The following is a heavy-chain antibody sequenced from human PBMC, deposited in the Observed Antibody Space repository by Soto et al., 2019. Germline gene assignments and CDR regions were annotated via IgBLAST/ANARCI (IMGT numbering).Heavy chain of an antibody. D-gene: IGHD3-10*01. CDR2: IYSGGST. J-gene: IGHJ6*03. V-gene: IGHV3-53*04. Sequence: GGSLRLSCAASGFTVSSNYMSWVRQAPGKGLERVSVIYSGGSTYYADSVKGRFTISRHNSKNTLYLQMNSLRAEDTAVYYCARLGGSGSYYTNYYYYYMDVWGKGTTVTVSS. CDR3: ARLGGSGSYYTNYYYYYMDV. CDR1: GFTVSSNY.